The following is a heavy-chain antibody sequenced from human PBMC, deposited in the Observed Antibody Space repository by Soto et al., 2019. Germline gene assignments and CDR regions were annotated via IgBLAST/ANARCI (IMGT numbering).Heavy chain of an antibody. V-gene: IGHV4-30-4*01. CDR1: GGSISSGDYY. CDR2: IYYSGST. Sequence: QVQLQESGPGLVKPSQTLSLTCTVSGGSISSGDYYWSWIRQPPGKGLEWIGYIYYSGSTYYNPSPKSRVTISVDPSKNPFSLKLSSVTAADTAVYSCARAPGGYIPGEYSQHWGQGTLVTVSS. CDR3: ARAPGGYIPGEYSQH. J-gene: IGHJ1*01. D-gene: IGHD5-12*01.